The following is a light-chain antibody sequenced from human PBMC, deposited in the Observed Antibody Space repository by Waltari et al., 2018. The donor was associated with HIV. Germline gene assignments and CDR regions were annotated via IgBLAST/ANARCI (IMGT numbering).Light chain of an antibody. Sequence: QSALTQPRSVSASPGQSVTISCTGPSSDVGGYNYVSWYHKHPGKAPKLMIYDVSKRPSGVPDRFSPSKSGNPPSLTISGLQAEDEADYYCCSNAGSSSWVFGGGTKLTVL. CDR1: SSDVGGYNY. CDR2: DVS. CDR3: CSNAGSSSWV. J-gene: IGLJ3*02. V-gene: IGLV2-11*01.